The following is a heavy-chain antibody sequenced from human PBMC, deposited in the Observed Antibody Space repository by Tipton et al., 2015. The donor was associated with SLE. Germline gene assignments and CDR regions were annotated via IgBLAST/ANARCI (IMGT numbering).Heavy chain of an antibody. CDR1: GVSLSSGGHY. D-gene: IGHD1-26*01. Sequence: TLSLTCSVSGVSLSSGGHYWSWVRQFPGKGLEWIGYVYYSGSTYNNPSLKSRVSISVDTSKNQFSLKLSSATAADTAVYYCARDQVGVGDFDYWGQGTLVTVSS. J-gene: IGHJ4*02. CDR3: ARDQVGVGDFDY. V-gene: IGHV4-31*03. CDR2: VYYSGST.